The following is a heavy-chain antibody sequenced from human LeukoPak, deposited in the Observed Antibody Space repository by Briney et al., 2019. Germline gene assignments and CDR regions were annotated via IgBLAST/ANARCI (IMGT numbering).Heavy chain of an antibody. CDR1: GNTFTGYY. Sequence: ASVKVSCKTSGNTFTGYYIHWVRQAPGQGLEWVGRINPNSCDTKYAAKFQGRVTMTRDTSISTIYMELSSLRSDDTAVYYCAREYYDSSEFDSWGQGTLVTVSS. V-gene: IGHV1-2*06. CDR2: INPNSCDT. J-gene: IGHJ4*02. D-gene: IGHD3-22*01. CDR3: AREYYDSSEFDS.